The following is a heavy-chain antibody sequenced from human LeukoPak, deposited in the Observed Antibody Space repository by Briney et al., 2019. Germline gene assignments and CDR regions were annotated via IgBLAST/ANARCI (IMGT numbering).Heavy chain of an antibody. D-gene: IGHD3-22*01. CDR1: GGSFSGYY. V-gene: IGHV4-34*01. CDR3: ARSHYDSSGYLAFDY. J-gene: IGHJ4*02. CDR2: INHSGST. Sequence: PSETLSLTCAVYGGSFSGYYWSWIRQPPGKGLEWIGEINHSGSTNYNPSLKSRVTISVDTSKNQFSLKLSSVTAADTAVYYCARSHYDSSGYLAFDYWGQGTLVTVSS.